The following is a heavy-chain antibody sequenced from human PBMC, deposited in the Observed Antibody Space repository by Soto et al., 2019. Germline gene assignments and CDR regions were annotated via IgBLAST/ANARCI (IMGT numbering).Heavy chain of an antibody. V-gene: IGHV4-39*01. D-gene: IGHD2-21*02. CDR3: ARQRTSVVTQAYFDD. J-gene: IGHJ4*02. CDR2: IYYSGST. Sequence: PSETLSLTCTGPGGSINSRSYYWGWIRQTPGKGLEWVGSIYYSGSTYYNPSLKSRVAMSVDTSKNQFSLKLRSVSAADTAVYYCARQRTSVVTQAYFDDWGQGSLVTVSS. CDR1: GGSINSRSYY.